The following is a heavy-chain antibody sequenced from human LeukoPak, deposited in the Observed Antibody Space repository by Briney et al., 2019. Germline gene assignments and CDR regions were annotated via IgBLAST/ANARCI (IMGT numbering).Heavy chain of an antibody. V-gene: IGHV3-30*02. J-gene: IGHJ5*02. CDR1: GFTFSSYG. CDR2: IRYDGSNK. Sequence: GGSLRLSCAASGFTFSSYGMHWVRQAPGKGLEWVAFIRYDGSNKYYADSVKGRFTISRDNSKNTLYLQMNSLRAEDTAVYYCARQVREYCSGGSCPNWFDPWGQGTLVTVSS. CDR3: ARQVREYCSGGSCPNWFDP. D-gene: IGHD2-15*01.